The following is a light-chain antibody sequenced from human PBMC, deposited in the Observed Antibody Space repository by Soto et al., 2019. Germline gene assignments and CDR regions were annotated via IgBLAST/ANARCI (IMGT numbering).Light chain of an antibody. CDR1: SSDIGGYKY. CDR2: DVS. J-gene: IGLJ1*01. Sequence: QSVLTQPASVSGSPGQSITISCTGTSSDIGGYKYVSWYQQHPGKAPKLMIYDVSNRPSGVSNRFSGSKSGNTATLTISGLQGEEEAEYSCSSYTGGSTYVFGTGTKVTVL. V-gene: IGLV2-14*01. CDR3: SSYTGGSTYV.